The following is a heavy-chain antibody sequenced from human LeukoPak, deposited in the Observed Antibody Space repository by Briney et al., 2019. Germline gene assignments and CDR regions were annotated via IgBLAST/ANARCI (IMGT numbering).Heavy chain of an antibody. J-gene: IGHJ4*02. CDR3: TANFNY. Sequence: GGSLRLSCAVSGFTFDDYAMHWVRQVPGKGLEWVSGINWNSDSIGYADSVKGRFTTSRDNAKNTLYLHMNSLRAEDTAVYYCTANFNYWGQGTLVTVSS. CDR1: GFTFDDYA. CDR2: INWNSDSI. V-gene: IGHV3-9*01.